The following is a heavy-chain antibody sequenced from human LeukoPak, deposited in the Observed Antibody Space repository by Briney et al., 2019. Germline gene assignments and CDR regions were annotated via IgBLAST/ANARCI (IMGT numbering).Heavy chain of an antibody. CDR2: INPNSGGT. CDR1: GYTFTGYY. J-gene: IGHJ4*02. V-gene: IGHV1-2*02. Sequence: GASVKVSCKASGYTFTGYYMHWVRQAPGQGLEWMGWINPNSGGTNYAQKFQGRVTMTRDTSISTAYMELSRLRYDDTAVYYCARGDGNDFWSGYFIFDYWGQGTLVTVSS. D-gene: IGHD3-3*01. CDR3: ARGDGNDFWSGYFIFDY.